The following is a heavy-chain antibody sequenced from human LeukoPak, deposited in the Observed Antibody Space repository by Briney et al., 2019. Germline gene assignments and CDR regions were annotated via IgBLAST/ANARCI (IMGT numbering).Heavy chain of an antibody. V-gene: IGHV1-24*01. Sequence: ASVKVSCMVSGYTLTELSMHWVRQAPGKGRECMGGFCPEDGETIYAQEFQGRVTMTEDTSTDTAYMELSSMRSEDTAVYYCVTGRFYFVYWGQGSLVTVSS. CDR3: VTGRFYFVY. D-gene: IGHD2-15*01. J-gene: IGHJ4*02. CDR2: FCPEDGET. CDR1: GYTLTELS.